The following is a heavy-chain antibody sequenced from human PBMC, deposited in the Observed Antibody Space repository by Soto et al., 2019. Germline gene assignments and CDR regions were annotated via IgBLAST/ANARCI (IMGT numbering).Heavy chain of an antibody. CDR2: ISGSGGST. D-gene: IGHD4-17*01. CDR3: ARRFIQDNGGNHDSFDI. CDR1: GFTFSSYA. Sequence: EVQLLESGGGLVQPGGSLRLSCAASGFTFSSYAMSWVRQAPGKGLEWVSVISGSGGSTYYADSVKGRFTISRDNSKNTLYLQMNSLRAEDTAVYYCARRFIQDNGGNHDSFDIWGQGTMVTVSS. J-gene: IGHJ3*02. V-gene: IGHV3-23*01.